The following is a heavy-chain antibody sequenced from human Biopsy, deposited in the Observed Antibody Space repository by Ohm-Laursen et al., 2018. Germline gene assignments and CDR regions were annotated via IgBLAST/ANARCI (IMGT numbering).Heavy chain of an antibody. CDR2: VYYTGST. Sequence: SQTLSLTCSVSGGSISSRNHYWGWLRQPPGKGLECIGHVYYTGSTFYNSSLESRVTVSVDTSKNQFHLRLTSMNASDTAVYYRARHSLDDFWSGAHYYFDYWGLGTLVTVSS. CDR3: ARHSLDDFWSGAHYYFDY. CDR1: GGSISSRNHY. V-gene: IGHV4-39*01. D-gene: IGHD3-3*01. J-gene: IGHJ4*02.